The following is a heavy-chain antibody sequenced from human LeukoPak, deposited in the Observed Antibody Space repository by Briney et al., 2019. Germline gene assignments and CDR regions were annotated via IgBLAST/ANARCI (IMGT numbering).Heavy chain of an antibody. CDR3: ASSPRKYDILTGYYIHEYFDY. J-gene: IGHJ4*02. CDR2: IYTGGSS. D-gene: IGHD3-9*01. Sequence: SETLSLTCTVSCGSISSYYWSWIRQPAGKGLECLGRIYTGGSSNYNPSLKVRVTMSVDTSKTQFSLKLSSVTAADTAVYYCASSPRKYDILTGYYIHEYFDYWGQGTLVTVSS. V-gene: IGHV4-4*07. CDR1: CGSISSYY.